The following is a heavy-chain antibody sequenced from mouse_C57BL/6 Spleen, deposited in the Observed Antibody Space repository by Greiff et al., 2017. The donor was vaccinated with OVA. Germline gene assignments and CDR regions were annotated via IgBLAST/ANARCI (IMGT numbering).Heavy chain of an antibody. CDR1: GFNIQDYY. Sequence: EVQLQQSGAELVKPGASVKLSCTASGFNIQDYYMHWVKQRTEQGLEWIGRIDPEDGETKYAPKFKGKATLTADTSSNTAYLQLSSLTSEDNAVYYCAKYLCCGSMRYDMDYWGQGTSVTVSS. D-gene: IGHD1-1*01. J-gene: IGHJ4*01. V-gene: IGHV14-2*01. CDR3: AKYLCCGSMRYDMDY. CDR2: IDPEDGET.